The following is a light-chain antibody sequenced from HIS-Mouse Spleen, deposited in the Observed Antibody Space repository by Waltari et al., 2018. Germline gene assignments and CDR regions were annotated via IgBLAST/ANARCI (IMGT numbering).Light chain of an antibody. CDR3: QQYYSTPWT. V-gene: IGKV4-1*01. CDR1: QSVLYSSNNKNY. CDR2: LAS. J-gene: IGKJ1*01. Sequence: DIVMTQSPDSLAVSLGERATINCKSSQSVLYSSNNKNYLAWYQQKPGQPPKLLIYLASTRESGVPDRFSGSGSGTDFTLTISILQAEDVAVYYCQQYYSTPWTFGQGTKVEIK.